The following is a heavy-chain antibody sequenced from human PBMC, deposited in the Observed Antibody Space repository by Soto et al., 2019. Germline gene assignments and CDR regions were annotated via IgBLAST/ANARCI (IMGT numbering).Heavy chain of an antibody. CDR2: INPNSGGT. CDR3: ARGITMVRGKPYGMDV. V-gene: IGHV1-2*02. D-gene: IGHD3-10*01. J-gene: IGHJ6*02. CDR1: GYTFTGYY. Sequence: ASVKVSCKASGYTFTGYYMHWVRQAPGQGLEWMEWINPNSGGTNYAQKFQGRVTMTRDTSISTAYMELSRLRSDDTAVYYCARGITMVRGKPYGMDVWGQGTTVTVSS.